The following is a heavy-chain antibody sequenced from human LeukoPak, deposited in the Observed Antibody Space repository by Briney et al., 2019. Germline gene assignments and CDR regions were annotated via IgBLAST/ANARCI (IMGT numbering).Heavy chain of an antibody. Sequence: PGGSLRLSCAASGFTFSNAWMSWVRQAPGKGLEWVGRIKSKTDGGTTDYAAPVKGRFTISRDDSKNTLYLQMNSLKTEDTAVYYCTTGAFKILAVHYAFDIWGQGTMVTVSS. CDR2: IKSKTDGGTT. CDR1: GFTFSNAW. D-gene: IGHD3-3*01. V-gene: IGHV3-15*01. J-gene: IGHJ3*02. CDR3: TTGAFKILAVHYAFDI.